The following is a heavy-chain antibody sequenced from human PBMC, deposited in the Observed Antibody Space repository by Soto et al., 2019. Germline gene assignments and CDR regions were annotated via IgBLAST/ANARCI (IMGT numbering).Heavy chain of an antibody. CDR1: GYTFPSHG. CDR2: ISTYNGKT. V-gene: IGHV1-18*01. D-gene: IGHD1-26*01. J-gene: IGHJ3*02. Sequence: QLQLVQSGGEVKTPGASVKVSCTTSGYTFPSHGISWVRQAPGQGHEWMGWISTYNGKTDYAQKFQGRVTMTADTRTSTGYMEVRSLRSDDTAVYYCARLLTEGATYREDAFDMWGQGTKVTVSS. CDR3: ARLLTEGATYREDAFDM.